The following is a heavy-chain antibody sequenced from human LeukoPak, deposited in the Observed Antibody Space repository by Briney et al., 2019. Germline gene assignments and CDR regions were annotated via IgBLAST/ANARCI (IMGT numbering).Heavy chain of an antibody. D-gene: IGHD3-22*01. CDR3: ARLGNYYDSSGYYYADFDY. Sequence: SETLSLTCTVSGGSISSSSYYWGWIRQPPGKGLEWIGSIYYSGSTYYNPSLKSRVTISVDTSENQFSLKLSSVTAADTAVYYCARLGNYYDSSGYYYADFDYWGQGTLVTVSS. V-gene: IGHV4-39*01. J-gene: IGHJ4*02. CDR2: IYYSGST. CDR1: GGSISSSSYY.